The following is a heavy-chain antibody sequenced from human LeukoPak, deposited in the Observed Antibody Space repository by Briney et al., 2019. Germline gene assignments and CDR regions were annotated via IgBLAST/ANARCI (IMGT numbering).Heavy chain of an antibody. D-gene: IGHD6-19*01. CDR2: IYSGGRT. V-gene: IGHV3-53*01. J-gene: IGHJ5*02. CDR1: GFTFSRYW. CDR3: AREGYSSGWFRL. Sequence: GGSLRLSCVGSGFTFSRYWLNWVRQAPGKGLEWVSVIYSGGRTYYADPVKGRFAISRDNSKNTVYLQMNSLRAEDTAVYYCAREGYSSGWFRLWGQGTLVTVSS.